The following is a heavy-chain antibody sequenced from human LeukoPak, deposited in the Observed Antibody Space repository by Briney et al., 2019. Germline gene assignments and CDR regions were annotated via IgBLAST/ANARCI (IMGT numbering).Heavy chain of an antibody. Sequence: YWSWIRQHPGKGLEWMGIIYPGDSDTRYSPSFEGQVTISADMPIRTAYLRWSSLKASDTAMYYCARRIAGAGSDYWGQGTLVSVSS. D-gene: IGHD6-13*01. CDR2: IYPGDSDT. J-gene: IGHJ4*02. CDR1: YW. CDR3: ARRIAGAGSDY. V-gene: IGHV5-51*04.